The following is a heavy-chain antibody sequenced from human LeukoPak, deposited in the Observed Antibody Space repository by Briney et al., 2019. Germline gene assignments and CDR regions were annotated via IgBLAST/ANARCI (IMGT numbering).Heavy chain of an antibody. CDR1: GFTFSDYY. J-gene: IGHJ4*02. Sequence: GGSLRLSCAASGFTFSDYYMSWIRQAPGKGLEWVSYISSSGSTIYYADSVKGRFTISRDNAKNSLFLQMNSLRAEDTAVYYCAGDLGGYDASGRDPFDYWGQGTLVTVSS. CDR2: ISSSGSTI. V-gene: IGHV3-11*01. D-gene: IGHD5-12*01. CDR3: AGDLGGYDASGRDPFDY.